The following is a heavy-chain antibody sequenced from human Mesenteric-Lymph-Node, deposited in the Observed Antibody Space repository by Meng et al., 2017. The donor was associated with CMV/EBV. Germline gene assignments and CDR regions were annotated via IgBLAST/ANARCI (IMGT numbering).Heavy chain of an antibody. Sequence: SETLSLTCAVYGGSFSGYYWSWIRQPPGKGLEWIGEINHSGSTNYNPSLKSRVTISVDTSKNQFSLKLSSVTAADTAVYYCVRPSSSSTRWFDPWGQGTLVTVSS. V-gene: IGHV4-34*01. D-gene: IGHD6-6*01. CDR3: VRPSSSSTRWFDP. CDR1: GGSFSGYY. J-gene: IGHJ5*02. CDR2: INHSGST.